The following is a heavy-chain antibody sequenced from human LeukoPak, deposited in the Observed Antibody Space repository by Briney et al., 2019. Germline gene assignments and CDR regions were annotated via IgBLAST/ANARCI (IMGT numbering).Heavy chain of an antibody. CDR3: ARAYDFWSGPGGYYMDV. CDR2: ISAYNGNT. CDR1: GYTFTSYG. V-gene: IGHV1-18*01. J-gene: IGHJ6*03. Sequence: ASVKVSCKASGYTFTSYGISWVRQAPGQGLEWMGWISAYNGNTNYAQKLQGRVTMTTDTSTSTAYMELRSLRSDDTAVYYCARAYDFWSGPGGYYMDVWGKGTTVTVSS. D-gene: IGHD3-3*01.